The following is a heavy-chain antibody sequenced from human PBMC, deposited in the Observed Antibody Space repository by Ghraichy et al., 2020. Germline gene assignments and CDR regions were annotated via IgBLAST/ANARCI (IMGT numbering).Heavy chain of an antibody. D-gene: IGHD2-2*03. V-gene: IGHV1-8*01. Sequence: ASVKVSCKASGYTFTSYDIYWVRQSPRQGLEWMGWMNPNSGNTGYAQKFQGRVTMTRNTSISTAYMELSSLRSEDTAVYYCARVGWIDDAFDIWGQGTMVTVSS. CDR2: MNPNSGNT. CDR1: GYTFTSYD. J-gene: IGHJ3*02. CDR3: ARVGWIDDAFDI.